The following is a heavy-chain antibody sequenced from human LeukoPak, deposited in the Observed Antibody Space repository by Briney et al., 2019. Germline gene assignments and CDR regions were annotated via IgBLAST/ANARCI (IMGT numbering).Heavy chain of an antibody. D-gene: IGHD3-10*01. Sequence: SETLSLTCAVYGGSFSGYYWSWIRQPPGKGLEWIGEINHSGSTNYNPSLKSRVTISVDTSKNQFSLKLSSVTAADTAVYYCARRSSGRNIYYYYYGMDVWGKGTTVTVSS. CDR1: GGSFSGYY. CDR2: INHSGST. J-gene: IGHJ6*04. CDR3: ARRSSGRNIYYYYYGMDV. V-gene: IGHV4-34*01.